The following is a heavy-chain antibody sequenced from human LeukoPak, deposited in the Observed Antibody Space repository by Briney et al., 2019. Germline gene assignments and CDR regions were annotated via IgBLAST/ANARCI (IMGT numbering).Heavy chain of an antibody. Sequence: SETLSLTCTVSGYSISSGYYWGWIRQPPGKGLEWIGSIYHSGSTYYNPSLKSRVTISVDTSKNQFSLKLSSVTAADTAVYYCASSSVVVVAATLSGYMDVWGKGTTVTVSS. V-gene: IGHV4-38-2*02. J-gene: IGHJ6*03. D-gene: IGHD2-15*01. CDR1: GYSISSGYY. CDR2: IYHSGST. CDR3: ASSSVVVVAATLSGYMDV.